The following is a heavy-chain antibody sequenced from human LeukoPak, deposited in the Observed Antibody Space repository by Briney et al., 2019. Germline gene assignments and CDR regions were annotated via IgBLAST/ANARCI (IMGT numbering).Heavy chain of an antibody. CDR3: ARAPIGASGWPRYFDY. CDR2: IIPIFGTA. CDR1: GGTFSSYA. Sequence: SVKVSCTASGGTFSSYAISWVRQAPGQGLEWMGGIIPIFGTANYAQKFQGRVTITADESTSTAYMELSSLRSEDTAVYYCARAPIGASGWPRYFDYWGQGTLVTVSS. D-gene: IGHD6-19*01. J-gene: IGHJ4*02. V-gene: IGHV1-69*13.